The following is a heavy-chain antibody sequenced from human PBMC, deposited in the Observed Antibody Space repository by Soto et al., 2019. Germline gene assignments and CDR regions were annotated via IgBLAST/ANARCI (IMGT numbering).Heavy chain of an antibody. Sequence: SETLSLTCTVSGGSISSGGYYWSWIRQHPGKGLEWIGYIYYSGSTYYNPSLKSRVTISVDTSKNQFSLKLSSVTAADTAVYYCARADYIVATMPYYFDYLCLGTLVTVSS. V-gene: IGHV4-31*03. D-gene: IGHD5-12*01. CDR2: IYYSGST. CDR3: ARADYIVATMPYYFDY. CDR1: GGSISSGGYY. J-gene: IGHJ4*02.